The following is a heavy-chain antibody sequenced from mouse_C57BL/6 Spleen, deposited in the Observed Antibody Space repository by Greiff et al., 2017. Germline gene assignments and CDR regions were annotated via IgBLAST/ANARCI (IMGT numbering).Heavy chain of an antibody. CDR2: IDPSDSYT. CDR3: ALVREYAMDY. V-gene: IGHV1-50*01. J-gene: IGHJ4*01. Sequence: QVQLQQSGAELVKPGASVKLSCKASGYTFTSYWMQWVKQRPGQGLEWIGEIDPSDSYTNYNQKFKGKATLTVDTSSSTAYMQLSSLTSEDSAVYYCALVREYAMDYWGQGTSVTVSS. CDR1: GYTFTSYW. D-gene: IGHD2-14*01.